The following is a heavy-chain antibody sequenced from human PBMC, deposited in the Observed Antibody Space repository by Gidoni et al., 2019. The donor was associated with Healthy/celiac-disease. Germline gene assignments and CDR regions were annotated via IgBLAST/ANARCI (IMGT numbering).Heavy chain of an antibody. D-gene: IGHD2-21*02. CDR3: ARDSGGDCGGDCYLGDAFDI. CDR1: GFTVSSNY. J-gene: IGHJ3*02. Sequence: EVQLVESGGGLIQPGGSLRLSCAASGFTVSSNYMSWVRQAPGKGLEWVSVIYSGGSTYYADSVKGRFTISRDNSKNTLYLQMNSLRAEDTAVYYCARDSGGDCGGDCYLGDAFDIWGQGTMVTVSS. V-gene: IGHV3-53*01. CDR2: IYSGGST.